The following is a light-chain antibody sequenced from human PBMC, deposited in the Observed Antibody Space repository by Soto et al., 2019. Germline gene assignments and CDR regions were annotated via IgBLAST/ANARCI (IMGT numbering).Light chain of an antibody. V-gene: IGKV3-20*01. CDR2: GAT. CDR3: QHCGSSPPVT. Sequence: EIVLTQSPGTLSLSPGESATLSCRTSQSISGKYVAWYQQRPGLPPRVVVYGATKRAAGIPDRFRGSGSGTEFTLTISGLEAEDFAVFFCQHCGSSPPVTFGQGTRLDVK. J-gene: IGKJ5*01. CDR1: QSISGKY.